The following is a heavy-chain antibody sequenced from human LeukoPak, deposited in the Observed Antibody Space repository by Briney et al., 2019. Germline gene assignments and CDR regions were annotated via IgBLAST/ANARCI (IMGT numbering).Heavy chain of an antibody. Sequence: ASVKVSCKASGYTFTSHDINWVRQATGQGIEWLGWMNPDSGNTGYAQKFQGRVTMTRDTSINTAYMELSSLSSEDTAMYYCARYCSGGTCYSQFDYWGQGALVSVSS. CDR1: GYTFTSHD. CDR2: MNPDSGNT. J-gene: IGHJ4*02. D-gene: IGHD2-15*01. V-gene: IGHV1-8*01. CDR3: ARYCSGGTCYSQFDY.